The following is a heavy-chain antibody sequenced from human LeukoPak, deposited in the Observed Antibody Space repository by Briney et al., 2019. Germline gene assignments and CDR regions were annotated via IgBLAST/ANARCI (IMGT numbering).Heavy chain of an antibody. Sequence: GGSLRLSCTASGFTFSNYTMTWVRQAPGKGLKWVSIITTGDGNTYYADSVKGRFTVSRDDSKNTLYLQMNSLRAEDTAVYYCAKDGGLWVSAHWGDSWGRGTLVTVSS. D-gene: IGHD7-27*01. J-gene: IGHJ4*02. V-gene: IGHV3-23*01. CDR2: ITTGDGNT. CDR3: AKDGGLWVSAHWGDS. CDR1: GFTFSNYT.